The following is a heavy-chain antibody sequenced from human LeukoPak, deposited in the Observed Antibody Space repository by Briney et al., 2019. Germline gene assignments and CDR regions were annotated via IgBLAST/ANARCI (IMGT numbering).Heavy chain of an antibody. Sequence: ASVKVSCKASGYTFTSYYMHWVRQAPGQGPEWMGIINPSGGSASYAQKFQGRVTMTRDTSTSTVYMELSSLRSEDTAVYYCAREAVVSDAFDIWGQGTMVTVSS. CDR2: INPSGGSA. CDR3: AREAVVSDAFDI. J-gene: IGHJ3*02. V-gene: IGHV1-46*01. CDR1: GYTFTSYY. D-gene: IGHD2-2*01.